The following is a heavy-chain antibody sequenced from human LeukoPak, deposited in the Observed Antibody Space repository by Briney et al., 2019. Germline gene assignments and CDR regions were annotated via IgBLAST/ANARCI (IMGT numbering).Heavy chain of an antibody. CDR2: INPNSGGT. Sequence: ASVKVSCKASGYTFTGYYMHWVRQAPGQGLEWMGWINPNSGGTNYTQKFQGRVTMTRDTSISTVYMELSRLRSDDTAVYYCVRESNYYGSEFDYWGQGTLVTVSS. CDR1: GYTFTGYY. CDR3: VRESNYYGSEFDY. J-gene: IGHJ4*02. D-gene: IGHD3-10*01. V-gene: IGHV1-2*02.